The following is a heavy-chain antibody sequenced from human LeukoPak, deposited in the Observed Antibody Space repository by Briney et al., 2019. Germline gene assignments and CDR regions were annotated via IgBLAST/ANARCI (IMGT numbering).Heavy chain of an antibody. CDR1: GFTVSSNY. J-gene: IGHJ6*03. Sequence: GGSLRLSCAASGFTVSSNYMSWVRQAPGKGLEGVSVIYSYGSTYYADSVKGRFTTSRDNSKNTLYLQMNSLRVEDTAVYYCARLGGKQLVRYYQYYMDVWGKGTTVTVSS. CDR2: IYSYGST. D-gene: IGHD6-6*01. V-gene: IGHV3-66*02. CDR3: ARLGGKQLVRYYQYYMDV.